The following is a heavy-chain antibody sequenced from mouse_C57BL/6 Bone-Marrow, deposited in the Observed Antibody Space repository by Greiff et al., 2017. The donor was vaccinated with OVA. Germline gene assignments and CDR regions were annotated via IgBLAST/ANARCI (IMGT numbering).Heavy chain of an antibody. D-gene: IGHD4-1*01. CDR1: GFTFSDYY. CDR2: INYDGSST. CDR3: ARGGAGWDVDY. J-gene: IGHJ2*01. V-gene: IGHV5-16*01. Sequence: EVNVVESEGGLVQPGSSMKLSCTASGFTFSDYYMAWVRQVPEKGLEWVANINYDGSSTYYLDSLKSRFIISRDNAKNILYLQMSSLKSEDTATYYCARGGAGWDVDYWGQGTTLTVSS.